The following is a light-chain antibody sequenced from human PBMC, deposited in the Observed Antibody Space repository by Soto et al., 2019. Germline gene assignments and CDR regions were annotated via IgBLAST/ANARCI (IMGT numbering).Light chain of an antibody. J-gene: IGKJ3*01. CDR3: QQSYNTPFT. V-gene: IGKV1-39*01. Sequence: DIQMTQSPSSLSASVRDRVTITCRASQSISSYLNWYQQKPGKAPKLLIHASSSLQSGVPSRFSGCGSGTDFTLTISSLQPEDFAIYYCQQSYNTPFTFGPGTKVDIK. CDR1: QSISSY. CDR2: ASS.